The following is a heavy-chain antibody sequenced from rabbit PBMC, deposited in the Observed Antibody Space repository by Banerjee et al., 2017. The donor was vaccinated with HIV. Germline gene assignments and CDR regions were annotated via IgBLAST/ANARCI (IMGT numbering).Heavy chain of an antibody. D-gene: IGHD7-1*01. CDR1: GLDFSSYG. V-gene: IGHV1S47*01. CDR3: ARDRDGDAGYGSLAL. Sequence: QEQLVESGGGLVQPGGSLKLSCKASGLDFSSYGVSWVRQAPGKGLEWIAYINTGSGVTYYASWVNGRFTISSHNAQNTLYLQLNSLTTADTATYFCARDRDGDAGYGSLALWGQGTLVTVS. J-gene: IGHJ3*01. CDR2: INTGSGVT.